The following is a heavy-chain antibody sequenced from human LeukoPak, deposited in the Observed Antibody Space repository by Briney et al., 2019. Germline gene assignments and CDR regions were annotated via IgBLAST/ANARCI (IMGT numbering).Heavy chain of an antibody. CDR2: ISDSGDGT. J-gene: IGHJ3*02. V-gene: IGHV3-23*01. CDR3: AKDSGDSSVRAFDI. Sequence: GGSLRLSCAASGFTFSSYGMSWVRQAPGKGLEWVSAISDSGDGTFYADSVKGRVTISRDTSKNTLYLQMNSLRAEDTAVYYCAKDSGDSSVRAFDIWGQGTMVTVSS. CDR1: GFTFSSYG. D-gene: IGHD3-22*01.